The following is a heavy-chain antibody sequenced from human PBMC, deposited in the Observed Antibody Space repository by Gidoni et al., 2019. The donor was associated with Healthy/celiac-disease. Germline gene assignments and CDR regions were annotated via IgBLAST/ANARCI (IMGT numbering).Heavy chain of an antibody. D-gene: IGHD6-13*01. J-gene: IGHJ4*02. CDR2: ISSSGSTI. V-gene: IGHV3-11*01. Sequence: QVHRVASGGGLVKPGGSLSLSCAASGFAFSDYYMGWIGQAPGKGLEWVAYISSSGSTIYHAASAKGRFTISSDNAKNSLYLQMTSLRAEDTAVYYCARVKQQLVPGLFDYWGQGTLVTVSS. CDR1: GFAFSDYY. CDR3: ARVKQQLVPGLFDY.